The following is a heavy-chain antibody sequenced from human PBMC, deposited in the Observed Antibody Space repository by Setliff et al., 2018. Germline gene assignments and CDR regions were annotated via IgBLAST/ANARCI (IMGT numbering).Heavy chain of an antibody. D-gene: IGHD1-26*01. CDR2: IKQDGSET. V-gene: IGHV3-7*03. CDR1: GFTFSTFW. J-gene: IGHJ3*02. Sequence: SLRLSCAASGFTFSTFWMSWVRQAPGKGLEWVANIKQDGSETYYVDSVKGRFTISRDNPNNSVYLQMNSLRIEDTAVYYCVRDPQASGAFDIWGQGTLVTVSS. CDR3: VRDPQASGAFDI.